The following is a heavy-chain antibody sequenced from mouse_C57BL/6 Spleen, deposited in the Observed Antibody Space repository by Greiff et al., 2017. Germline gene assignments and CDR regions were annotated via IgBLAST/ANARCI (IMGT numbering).Heavy chain of an antibody. CDR3: ARGGYYYGGGYFDV. CDR1: GFSFTDYN. D-gene: IGHD1-1*01. V-gene: IGHV1-39*01. CDR2: INHNSSTT. J-gene: IGHJ1*03. Sequence: VQLQQSGPELVKPGASVKISCTASGFSFTDYNMNWVQQSNGKSLEWIGVINHNSSTTSYNQKFKGKGTLTVDQSSSTVYMQLNSLPSEDSAVYYCARGGYYYGGGYFDVWGTGTTVTVSS.